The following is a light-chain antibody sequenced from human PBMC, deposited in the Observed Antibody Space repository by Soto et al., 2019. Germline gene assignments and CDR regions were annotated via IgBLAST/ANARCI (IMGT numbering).Light chain of an antibody. CDR2: GTS. CDR1: QSVSSGY. Sequence: IVLTQSPGTLSLSPGERATLSCRASQSVSSGYLVWYQQRPGQPPRLLIYGTSTRAAGISDRFSGSGSGTDFTLTIYRLEPGDSAVYYCQQYGTSALTFGGGTKV. J-gene: IGKJ4*01. CDR3: QQYGTSALT. V-gene: IGKV3-20*01.